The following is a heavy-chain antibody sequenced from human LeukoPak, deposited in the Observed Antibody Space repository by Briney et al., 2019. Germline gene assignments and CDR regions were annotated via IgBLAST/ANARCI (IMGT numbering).Heavy chain of an antibody. CDR3: AKVQGSSSWCSSDYFDY. V-gene: IGHV3-30*02. D-gene: IGHD6-13*01. Sequence: QPGGSLRLSCAASGFTFSSYGMHWVRQAPGKGLEWVAFIRYDGSNKYYADSVKGRFTISRDNSKNTLYLQMNSLRAEDTAVYYCAKVQGSSSWCSSDYFDYWGQGTLVTVSS. CDR2: IRYDGSNK. CDR1: GFTFSSYG. J-gene: IGHJ4*02.